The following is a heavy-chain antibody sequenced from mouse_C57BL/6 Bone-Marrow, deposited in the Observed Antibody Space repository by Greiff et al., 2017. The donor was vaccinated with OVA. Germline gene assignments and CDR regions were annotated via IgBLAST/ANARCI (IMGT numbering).Heavy chain of an antibody. J-gene: IGHJ2*01. CDR2: INPNYGTT. CDR3: SSSPPDGYFDY. CDR1: GYSFTDYN. Sequence: VHVKQPGPELVKPGASVKISCKASGYSFTDYNMNWVKQSNGKSLEWIGVINPNYGTTSYNQKFKGKATVTVYQSSSTAYMQLNSLTSAASAVSYCSSSPPDGYFDYWGQGTTLTVSS. V-gene: IGHV1-39*01. D-gene: IGHD2-3*01.